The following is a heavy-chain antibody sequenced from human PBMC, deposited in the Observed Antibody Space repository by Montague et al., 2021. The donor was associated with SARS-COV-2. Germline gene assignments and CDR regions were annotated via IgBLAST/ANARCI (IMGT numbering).Heavy chain of an antibody. V-gene: IGHV4-34*01. CDR2: INHSGST. J-gene: IGHJ4*02. CDR3: ARGSRQWLVRPPHYYYFDY. CDR1: DGSFSGYY. D-gene: IGHD6-19*01. Sequence: SETLSLTCAVSDGSFSGYYWSWIRQPPGKGLEWIGEINHSGSTNYNPSLKSRVTISVDTSKNQFSLKLSSVTAADTAVYYCARGSRQWLVRPPHYYYFDYWGQGTLVTVSS.